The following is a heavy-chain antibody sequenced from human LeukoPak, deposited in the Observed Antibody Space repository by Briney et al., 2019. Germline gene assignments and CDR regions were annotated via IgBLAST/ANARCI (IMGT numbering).Heavy chain of an antibody. V-gene: IGHV3-48*02. Sequence: GGSLRLSCAASGFTFSSYGMNWARQAPGKGLEWISYIGPGSNTMYCADSVKGRFTISRDNAKNSLYLQMNSLRDEDTAVFYCARAAYSSGPDYWGQGTLVTVSP. CDR2: IGPGSNTM. D-gene: IGHD6-19*01. CDR1: GFTFSSYG. CDR3: ARAAYSSGPDY. J-gene: IGHJ4*02.